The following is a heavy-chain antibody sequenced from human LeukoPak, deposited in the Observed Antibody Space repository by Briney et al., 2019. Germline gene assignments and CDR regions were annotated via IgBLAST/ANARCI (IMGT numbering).Heavy chain of an antibody. CDR1: GFTFSTYN. D-gene: IGHD6-13*01. Sequence: PGGSLRLSCAASGFTFSTYNMNWVRPAPGKRREWVSSISTSSNYISYADSVKGRFTISRDNAKNSLYLRMASLRAEDTSVDYCGRDPLKSSWLDYWGQGTLITVSS. CDR2: ISTSSNYI. CDR3: GRDPLKSSWLDY. J-gene: IGHJ4*02. V-gene: IGHV3-21*01.